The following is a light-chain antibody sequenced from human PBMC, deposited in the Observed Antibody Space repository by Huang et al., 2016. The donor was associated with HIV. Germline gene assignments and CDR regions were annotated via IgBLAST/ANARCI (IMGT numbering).Light chain of an antibody. CDR3: QQSYSSLT. J-gene: IGKJ4*01. V-gene: IGKV1-39*01. Sequence: DIQMTQSPSSLSASVGDRVTITCRASQSISSYVNWYHQKPGKAPKLLIYASSSMQSGVPSRFSGSGSGTDFTLTISSLQPEDFATYYCQQSYSSLTFGGGTKVEIK. CDR2: ASS. CDR1: QSISSY.